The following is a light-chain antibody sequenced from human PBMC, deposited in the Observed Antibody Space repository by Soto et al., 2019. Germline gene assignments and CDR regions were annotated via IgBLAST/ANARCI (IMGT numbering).Light chain of an antibody. V-gene: IGKV1-39*01. Sequence: DIQMTQSPSTLSASVGDRVAITCRASQSIGSWVAWYQQKPGKAPKLLIYAASSLQSGVPSRFSGSGSGTHFTLTISSLQPEDFATYHCQQSYNPPLTFGGGTKVDIK. CDR1: QSIGSW. J-gene: IGKJ4*01. CDR2: AAS. CDR3: QQSYNPPLT.